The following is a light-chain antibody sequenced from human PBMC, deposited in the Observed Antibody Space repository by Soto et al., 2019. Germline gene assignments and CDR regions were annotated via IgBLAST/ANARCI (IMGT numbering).Light chain of an antibody. V-gene: IGKV2-30*01. Sequence: DAVLTKSPLSLPVAVGQSASSSCRSSRSRVYSDGDICLSGFQQRPGQSPSRLIYKVSNRDAGVPDIFTGRGSGSYFTLESSRGEAQDAGVYYSVQNTQWPWTLGQRTKVDIK. CDR3: VQNTQWPWT. CDR1: RSRVYSDGDIC. CDR2: KVS. J-gene: IGKJ1*01.